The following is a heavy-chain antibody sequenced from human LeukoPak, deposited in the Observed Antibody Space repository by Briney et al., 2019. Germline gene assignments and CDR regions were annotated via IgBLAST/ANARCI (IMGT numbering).Heavy chain of an antibody. CDR1: GFTFSSSW. V-gene: IGHV3-74*01. J-gene: IGHJ6*04. Sequence: GGSLRLSCAASGFTFSSSWMHWVRQAPGKGLVWVSRITRDGSSTTYADSVKGRFTTSRDNAKNTLYLQLDSLRDDDTAEYDLARGPGYESWSRFWWGMDVWGNGTTVIVSS. CDR2: ITRDGSST. CDR3: ARGPGYESWSRFWWGMDV. D-gene: IGHD3-3*01.